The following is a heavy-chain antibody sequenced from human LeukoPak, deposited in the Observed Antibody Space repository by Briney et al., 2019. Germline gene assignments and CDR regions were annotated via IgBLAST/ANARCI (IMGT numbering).Heavy chain of an antibody. D-gene: IGHD2-2*01. Sequence: GGSLRLSCAASGFSFSDYYMSWVRQAPGKGLEWISYITNSGSTIYYAESVKGRFTISRDDAKNSLYLQMNNLRAEDTAVYYCARDRDCGTTTCSVDYWGQGTLVTVSS. CDR1: GFSFSDYY. V-gene: IGHV3-11*01. J-gene: IGHJ4*02. CDR2: ITNSGSTI. CDR3: ARDRDCGTTTCSVDY.